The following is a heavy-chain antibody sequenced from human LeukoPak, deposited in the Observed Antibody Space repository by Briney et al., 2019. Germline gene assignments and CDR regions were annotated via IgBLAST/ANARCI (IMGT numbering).Heavy chain of an antibody. CDR1: SGSISSGDYY. CDR3: ARTSLGGAWFDP. Sequence: SQTQSLTCTVSSGSISSGDYYWSWIRQPPGMGLEWIGYIYYNGSTYYNPSLKSRVTISVDTSKNQFSLKLSSVTAADTAVYYCARTSLGGAWFDPWGQGTLVTVSS. D-gene: IGHD3-10*01. V-gene: IGHV4-30-4*08. J-gene: IGHJ5*02. CDR2: IYYNGST.